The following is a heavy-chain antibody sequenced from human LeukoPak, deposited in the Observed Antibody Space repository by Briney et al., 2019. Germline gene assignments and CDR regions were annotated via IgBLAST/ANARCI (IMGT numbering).Heavy chain of an antibody. V-gene: IGHV3-21*01. D-gene: IGHD6-19*01. Sequence: GGSLRLSCAASGFTFSSYSMNWVRQAPGKGLEWVSSISSSSSYIYYADSVKGRFTISRDNAKNSLYLQMNSLRAKDTAVYYCARAVAVAGLDYWGQGTLVTVSS. CDR2: ISSSSSYI. CDR3: ARAVAVAGLDY. J-gene: IGHJ4*02. CDR1: GFTFSSYS.